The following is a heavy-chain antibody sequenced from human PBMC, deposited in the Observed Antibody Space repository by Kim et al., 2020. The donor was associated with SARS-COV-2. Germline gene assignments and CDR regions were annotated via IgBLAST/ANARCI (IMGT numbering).Heavy chain of an antibody. CDR2: IYGNDAK. V-gene: IGHV2-5*01. CDR3: AHDSPGLYGFDV. D-gene: IGHD2-8*01. Sequence: SGPTLVNPTQTLTLTCSFSGFSLTPDRLVGVTWVRQPPGKALEWLALIYGNDAKRYTPSLKSRLTIAKDTTENRVVLTLTNVDPVDTGTYYCAHDSPGLYGFDVWGQGTTVTVSS. J-gene: IGHJ6*02. CDR1: GFSLTPDRLVG.